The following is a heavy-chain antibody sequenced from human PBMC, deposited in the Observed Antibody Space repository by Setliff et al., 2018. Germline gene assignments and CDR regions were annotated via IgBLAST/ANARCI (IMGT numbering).Heavy chain of an antibody. J-gene: IGHJ5*02. CDR3: ARERQGGFLEWSPLDP. D-gene: IGHD3-3*01. V-gene: IGHV4-59*12. CDR2: IYHNGNT. CDR1: GGSISPYF. Sequence: PSETLSLTCTVSGGSISPYFWSWIRQPPGKGLEWIGYIYHNGNTNFNPSLKTRVTMSVDTSKNQFALNLRSVTAADTAMYYCARERQGGFLEWSPLDPWGQGILVTVSS.